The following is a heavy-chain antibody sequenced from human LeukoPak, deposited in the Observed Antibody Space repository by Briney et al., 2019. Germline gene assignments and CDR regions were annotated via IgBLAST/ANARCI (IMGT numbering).Heavy chain of an antibody. CDR3: ARDSSYGYVRWFDP. J-gene: IGHJ5*02. Sequence: ASVKVSCKASGGTFSSYAISWVRQAPGQGLEWMGGIIPIFGTANYAQKFQGRVTITAGESTSTAYMELSILRSEDTAVYYCARDSSYGYVRWFDPWGQGTLVTVSS. D-gene: IGHD5-18*01. V-gene: IGHV1-69*13. CDR1: GGTFSSYA. CDR2: IIPIFGTA.